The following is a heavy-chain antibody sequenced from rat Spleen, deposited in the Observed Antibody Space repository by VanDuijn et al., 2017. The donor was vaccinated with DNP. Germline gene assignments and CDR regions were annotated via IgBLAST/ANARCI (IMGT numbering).Heavy chain of an antibody. D-gene: IGHD1-1*01. CDR3: TRDRPTAKVSPYGMDA. Sequence: QVQLKESGPGLVQPSETLSLTCTVSGFSLTTYSVSWVRQPSGKGPEWMGRMWYDGDTAYDSALKSRLSISRDTSKNQVFLKMNSLQTDDTGTYYCTRDRPTAKVSPYGMDAWGQGTSVTVSS. V-gene: IGHV2-63*01. CDR1: GFSLTTYS. J-gene: IGHJ4*01. CDR2: MWYDGDT.